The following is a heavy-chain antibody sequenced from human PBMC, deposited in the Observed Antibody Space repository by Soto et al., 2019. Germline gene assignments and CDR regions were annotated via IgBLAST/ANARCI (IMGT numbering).Heavy chain of an antibody. CDR1: GYTFTRYD. V-gene: IGHV1-8*01. CDR3: ARVDKPYCSGGSCYFGYYYSYMDG. Sequence: ASVKVSCKASGYTFTRYDINWVRQATGQGLEWMGWMNPNSGNTGYAPKFQGRVTMTRNTSISTAYMELSSLRSEDTAVYYCARVDKPYCSGGSCYFGYYYSYMDGWGKGPTVTVSS. J-gene: IGHJ6*03. CDR2: MNPNSGNT. D-gene: IGHD2-15*01.